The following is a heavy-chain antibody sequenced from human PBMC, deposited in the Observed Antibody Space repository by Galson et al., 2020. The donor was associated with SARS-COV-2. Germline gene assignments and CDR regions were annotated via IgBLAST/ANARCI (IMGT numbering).Heavy chain of an antibody. CDR2: LFYSGTS. CDR1: GASIIGGTYY. Sequence: SETLSLTCNVSGASIIGGTYYWAWIRQPPGKGLEWIGSLFYSGTSYYNASLKSRVTISVDTSKNQVSLKLTSVAAADTAVYFCARHDALRRFESWGQGTLVTVSS. J-gene: IGHJ4*02. V-gene: IGHV4-39*01. CDR3: ARHDALRRFES. D-gene: IGHD2-21*02.